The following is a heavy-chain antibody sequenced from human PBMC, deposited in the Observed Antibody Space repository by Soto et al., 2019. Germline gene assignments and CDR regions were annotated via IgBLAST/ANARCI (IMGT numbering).Heavy chain of an antibody. V-gene: IGHV3-21*01. D-gene: IGHD6-19*01. CDR1: GFTFSSYS. CDR3: ARDRSSGAPTHFDY. CDR2: ISSSSSYI. J-gene: IGHJ4*02. Sequence: EVQLVESGGGLVKPGGSLSLSCAASGFTFSSYSMNWVRQAPGKGLEWVSSISSSSSYIYYADSVKGRFTISRDNAKNSLYLQMNSLRAEDTAVYYCARDRSSGAPTHFDYWGQGALVTVSS.